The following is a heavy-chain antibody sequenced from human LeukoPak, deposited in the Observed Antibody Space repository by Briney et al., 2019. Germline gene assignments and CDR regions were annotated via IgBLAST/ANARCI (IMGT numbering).Heavy chain of an antibody. D-gene: IGHD4-17*01. CDR3: ARDRIRGDYRAFDI. CDR2: ISSSGSTI. V-gene: IGHV3-11*01. J-gene: IGHJ3*02. Sequence: GGSLRLSCAASGFTFSDYYMSWIRQAPGKGLEWVSYISSSGSTIYYADSVKGRFTISRDNAKNSLYLQMNSLRAEDTAVYYCARDRIRGDYRAFDIWGQGTMVTVSS. CDR1: GFTFSDYY.